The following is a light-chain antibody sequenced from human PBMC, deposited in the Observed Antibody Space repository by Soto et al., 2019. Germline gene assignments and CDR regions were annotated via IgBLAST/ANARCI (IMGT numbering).Light chain of an antibody. V-gene: IGLV2-11*01. Sequence: QSALTQPRSVSGSPGQSVAISCTGSRSDVGGYKYVSWYQQFPGKAPKLIIYDVSRRPSGVPDRFSGSKSGNTASLTISGLQAEEEGDYCCCSYGGGRTPLGFGGGTKVTVL. CDR1: RSDVGGYKY. CDR2: DVS. CDR3: CSYGGGRTPLG. J-gene: IGLJ2*01.